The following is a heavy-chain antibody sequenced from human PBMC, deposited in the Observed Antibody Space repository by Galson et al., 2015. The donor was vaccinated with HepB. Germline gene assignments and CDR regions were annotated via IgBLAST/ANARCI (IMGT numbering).Heavy chain of an antibody. V-gene: IGHV4-31*03. CDR3: ARGHTIYGVMWRYLAS. Sequence: TLSLTCSVSGVSLSSGGHFWNWIRQRPGKDLEWIGYIYDTGSTNYNPSLYSRVTISLDTPNNHISLKLSSVTSADPAVYYCARGHTIYGVMWRYLASWGQGVLVTVSS. CDR1: GVSLSSGGHF. CDR2: IYDTGST. D-gene: IGHD3-16*01. J-gene: IGHJ4*02.